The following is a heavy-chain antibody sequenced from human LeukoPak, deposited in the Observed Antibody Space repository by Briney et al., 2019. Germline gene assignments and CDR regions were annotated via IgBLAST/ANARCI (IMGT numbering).Heavy chain of an antibody. CDR2: ISGSGGST. V-gene: IGHV3-23*01. CDR1: GFTFSSYA. Sequence: GGSLRLSCAASGFTFSSYAMSWVRQAPGKGLEWVSAISGSGGSTYYADSVKGRSTISRDNSKNTLYLQMNSLRAEDTAVYYCAKDRSYSYGEFDYWGQGTLVTVSS. CDR3: AKDRSYSYGEFDY. J-gene: IGHJ4*02. D-gene: IGHD5-18*01.